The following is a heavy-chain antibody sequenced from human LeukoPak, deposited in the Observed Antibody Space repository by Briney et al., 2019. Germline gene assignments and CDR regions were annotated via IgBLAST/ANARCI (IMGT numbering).Heavy chain of an antibody. CDR3: ATGLVGADYMIDY. D-gene: IGHD4-11*01. V-gene: IGHV1-24*01. CDR2: FDPVDGET. Sequence: GASVKASCKVSGYTPTELSMRWVRPAPGKGREWVGGFDPVDGETIYAQKFQGTVTLPADPPTDPAYMDLGSLRSEDTAVYYCATGLVGADYMIDYWRQGTLVSVSS. J-gene: IGHJ4*02. CDR1: GYTPTELS.